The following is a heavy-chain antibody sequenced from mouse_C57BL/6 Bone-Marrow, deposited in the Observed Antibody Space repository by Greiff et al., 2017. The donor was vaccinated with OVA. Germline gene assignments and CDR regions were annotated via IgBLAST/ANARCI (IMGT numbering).Heavy chain of an antibody. CDR3: ARRGGYYGYFDY. J-gene: IGHJ2*01. V-gene: IGHV1-82*01. D-gene: IGHD2-3*01. Sequence: QVQLQQSGPELVKPGASVKISCKASGYAFSSSWMNWVKQRPGKGLEWIGRIYPGDGDTNYNGKFKGKATLTADKSSSTAYMQLSSLTSEDSAVYFCARRGGYYGYFDYWGQGTTLTVSS. CDR2: IYPGDGDT. CDR1: GYAFSSSW.